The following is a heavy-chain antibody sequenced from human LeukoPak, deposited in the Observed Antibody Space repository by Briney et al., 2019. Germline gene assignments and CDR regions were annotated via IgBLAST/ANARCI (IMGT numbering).Heavy chain of an antibody. CDR1: GGTFTSYA. J-gene: IGHJ4*02. D-gene: IGHD6-13*01. V-gene: IGHV1-69*13. Sequence: ASVKVSCKASGGTFTSYAISWVRQAPGQGLEWMGGIIPIFGTANYAQKFQGRVTITADESTSTAYMELSSLRSEDTAVYYCAREANHTYSSRWFVLWGQGTLVSVCS. CDR2: IIPIFGTA. CDR3: AREANHTYSSRWFVL.